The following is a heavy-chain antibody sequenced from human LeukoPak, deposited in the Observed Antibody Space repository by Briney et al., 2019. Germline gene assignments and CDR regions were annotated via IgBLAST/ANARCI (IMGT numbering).Heavy chain of an antibody. CDR3: ARIPHPRFAAAVKWDFDY. CDR1: GGSISSSSYY. CDR2: IYYSGST. Sequence: SETLSLTCTVSGGSISSSSYYWGWIRQPPGKGLEWIGSIYYSGSTYYNPSLKSRVTISVDTSKNQFSLKLSSVTAADTAVYYCARIPHPRFAAAVKWDFDYWGQGTLVTVSS. V-gene: IGHV4-39*01. D-gene: IGHD6-13*01. J-gene: IGHJ4*02.